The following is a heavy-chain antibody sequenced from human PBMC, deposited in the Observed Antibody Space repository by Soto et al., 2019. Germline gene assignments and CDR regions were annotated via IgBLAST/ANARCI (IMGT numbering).Heavy chain of an antibody. Sequence: ASVKVSCKASGYTFTSYGISWVRQAPGQGLEWMGWISAYNGNTNYAQKLQGRVTMTTDTSTSTAYMELRSLRSDDTAVYYCAILGRYYDILTGYYGSWYYYGMDVWGQGTTVTVSS. CDR3: AILGRYYDILTGYYGSWYYYGMDV. J-gene: IGHJ6*02. D-gene: IGHD3-9*01. V-gene: IGHV1-18*01. CDR2: ISAYNGNT. CDR1: GYTFTSYG.